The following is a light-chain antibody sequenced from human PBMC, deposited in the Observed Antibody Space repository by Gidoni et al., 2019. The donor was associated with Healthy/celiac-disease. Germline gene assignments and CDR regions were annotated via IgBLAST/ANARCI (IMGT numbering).Light chain of an antibody. CDR2: DAS. CDR3: QQYDNLPPWT. V-gene: IGKV1-33*01. J-gene: IGKJ1*01. CDR1: QDISNY. Sequence: IQMPQSPSSLSASLGNRVTITSQASQDISNYLNWYQQKPGKAPKLLIYDASNLETGVPSRFSGSGSGTDFTFTISSLQPEDSETYKCQQYDNLPPWTFGQGTKVEIK.